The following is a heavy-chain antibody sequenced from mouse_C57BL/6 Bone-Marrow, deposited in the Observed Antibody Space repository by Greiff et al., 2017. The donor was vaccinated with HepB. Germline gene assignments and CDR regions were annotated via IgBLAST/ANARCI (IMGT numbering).Heavy chain of an antibody. D-gene: IGHD1-1*01. Sequence: QVQLQQPGAELVKPGASVKMSCKASGYTFTSYWITWVKQRPGQGLEWIGDIYPGSGSTNYNEKFKSKATLTVDTSSSTAYMQLSSLTSEDSAVYYCASGITTVVARDYAMDYWGQGTSVTVSS. V-gene: IGHV1-55*01. J-gene: IGHJ4*01. CDR2: IYPGSGST. CDR3: ASGITTVVARDYAMDY. CDR1: GYTFTSYW.